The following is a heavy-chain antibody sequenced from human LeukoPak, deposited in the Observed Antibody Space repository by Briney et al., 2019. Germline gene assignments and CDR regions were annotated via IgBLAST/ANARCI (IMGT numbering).Heavy chain of an antibody. Sequence: ASVKVSCKASGYTFTSYGISWVRQAPGQGLEWMGGIIPIFGTANYAQKFQGRVTITADESTSTAYMELSSLRSEDTAVYYCARDALHYDSSSFDYWGQGTLVTVSS. CDR3: ARDALHYDSSSFDY. J-gene: IGHJ4*02. V-gene: IGHV1-69*13. CDR2: IIPIFGTA. D-gene: IGHD3-22*01. CDR1: GYTFTSYG.